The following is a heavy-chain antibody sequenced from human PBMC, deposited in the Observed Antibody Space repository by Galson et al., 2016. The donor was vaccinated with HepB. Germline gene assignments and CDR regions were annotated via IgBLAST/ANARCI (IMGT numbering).Heavy chain of an antibody. J-gene: IGHJ3*02. Sequence: SLRLSCAASGFTFSGYFMNWVRQAPGKGLEWVSSISTSSNYIYYADSLNGRFTISRDNAKNSLSLQMNSLRAEDTAVYYCARQLKNTGSYYDAFDIWGQGTMVTVSS. D-gene: IGHD3-10*01. V-gene: IGHV3-21*01. CDR1: GFTFSGYF. CDR2: ISTSSNYI. CDR3: ARQLKNTGSYYDAFDI.